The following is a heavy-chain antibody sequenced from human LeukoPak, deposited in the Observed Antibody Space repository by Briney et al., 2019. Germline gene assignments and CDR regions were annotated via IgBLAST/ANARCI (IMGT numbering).Heavy chain of an antibody. CDR1: GFTFSTYA. J-gene: IGHJ4*02. V-gene: IGHV3-53*01. CDR2: IYSGGST. CDR3: ARAARLRWPYFDY. Sequence: GGSLRLSCAASGFTFSTYAMSWVRQAPGKGLEWVSVIYSGGSTYYADSVKGRFTISKNTLYLQMNSLRAEDTAVYYCARAARLRWPYFDYWGQGTLVTVSS. D-gene: IGHD4-23*01.